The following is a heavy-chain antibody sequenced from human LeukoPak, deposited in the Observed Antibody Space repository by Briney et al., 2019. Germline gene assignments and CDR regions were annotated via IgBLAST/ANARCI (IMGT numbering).Heavy chain of an antibody. CDR3: ARAHFSGWSHYWYFNL. D-gene: IGHD6-19*01. CDR2: IYHSGST. V-gene: IGHV4-30-2*01. J-gene: IGHJ2*01. CDR1: GGSISSGGYS. Sequence: PSETLSLTCAVSGGSISSGGYSWSWIRQPPGKGLEWIGYIYHSGSTYYNPSLKSRVTISVDTSKNQFSLKLSSVTAADTAVYYCARAHFSGWSHYWYFNLWGRGALVTVSS.